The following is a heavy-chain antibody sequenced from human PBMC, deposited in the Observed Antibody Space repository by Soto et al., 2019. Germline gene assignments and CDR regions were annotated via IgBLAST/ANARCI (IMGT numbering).Heavy chain of an antibody. J-gene: IGHJ4*02. Sequence: PSETLSLTCTVSGGSISSYYWSWIRQPPGKGLEWIGYIYYSGSTNYNPSLKSRVTISVDTSKNQFSLKLSSVTAADTAVYYCASQVGATTPPDYWGQGTLVTVS. V-gene: IGHV4-59*01. CDR3: ASQVGATTPPDY. CDR2: IYYSGST. CDR1: GGSISSYY. D-gene: IGHD1-26*01.